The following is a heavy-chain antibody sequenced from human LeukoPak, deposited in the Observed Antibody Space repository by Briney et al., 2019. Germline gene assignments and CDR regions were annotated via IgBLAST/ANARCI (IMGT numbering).Heavy chain of an antibody. CDR1: GGSISSYY. Sequence: SETLSLTCTVSGGSISSYYWSWIRQPPGKGLEWIGYIYYSGSTNYNPSLKSRVTISVDTSKNQFSLKLSSVTAADTAVYYCARSRRYRTQNDYWGQGTLVTVSS. CDR2: IYYSGST. CDR3: ARSRRYRTQNDY. D-gene: IGHD2-2*02. J-gene: IGHJ4*02. V-gene: IGHV4-59*01.